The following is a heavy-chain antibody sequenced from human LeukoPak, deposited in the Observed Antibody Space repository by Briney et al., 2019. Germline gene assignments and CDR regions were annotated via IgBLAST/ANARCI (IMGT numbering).Heavy chain of an antibody. CDR3: TSDRVLYGLDV. CDR2: IKSDGSET. J-gene: IGHJ6*02. Sequence: QTGGSLRLSCAASGFTFDDYAMHWVRQGPGKGLMWVSRIKSDGSETSSAESLEGRFTISRDNARNMLYLQMNSLRPEDTAIYYCTSDRVLYGLDVWGQGTTVTVSS. V-gene: IGHV3-74*01. CDR1: GFTFDDYA.